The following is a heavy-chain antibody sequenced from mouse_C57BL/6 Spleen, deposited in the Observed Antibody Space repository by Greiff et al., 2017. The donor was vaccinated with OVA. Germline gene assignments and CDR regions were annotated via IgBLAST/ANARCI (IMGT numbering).Heavy chain of an antibody. J-gene: IGHJ4*01. CDR2: ISSGGDYI. CDR1: GFTFSSYA. Sequence: EVQGVESGEGLVKPGGSLKLSCAASGFTFSSYAMSWVRQTPEKRLEWVAYISSGGDYIYYADTVKGRFTISRDNARNTLYLQMSSLKSEDTAMYYCTRGGDGYYTYAMDYWGQGTSVTVSS. D-gene: IGHD2-3*01. CDR3: TRGGDGYYTYAMDY. V-gene: IGHV5-9-1*02.